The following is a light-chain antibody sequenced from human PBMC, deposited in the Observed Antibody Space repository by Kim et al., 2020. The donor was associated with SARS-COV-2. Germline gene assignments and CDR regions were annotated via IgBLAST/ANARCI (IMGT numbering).Light chain of an antibody. CDR1: QNINNY. CDR2: AAS. CDR3: QQSYNSLYS. V-gene: IGKV1-39*01. J-gene: IGKJ2*03. Sequence: SASVGDRITITCRASQNINNYLNWYQQKPGNAPKLLIYAASSLTTGVPPRFGGSGSGTDFTLTINSLQPEDFATYFCQQSYNSLYSFGQGTKLEI.